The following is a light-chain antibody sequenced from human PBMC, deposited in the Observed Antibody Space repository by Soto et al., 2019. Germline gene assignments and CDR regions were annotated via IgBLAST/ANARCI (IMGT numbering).Light chain of an antibody. J-gene: IGKJ1*01. V-gene: IGKV1-5*01. CDR3: QQYNSYSWT. Sequence: DIQMTQPPSTLSASVGDRVTITCRASQSIYIWLAWYQQKPGKAPKLLIYDASSLESGVPSRFSGSGSGTEFTLTISSLQPDDFATFYCQQYNSYSWTFGQGTKVDIK. CDR2: DAS. CDR1: QSIYIW.